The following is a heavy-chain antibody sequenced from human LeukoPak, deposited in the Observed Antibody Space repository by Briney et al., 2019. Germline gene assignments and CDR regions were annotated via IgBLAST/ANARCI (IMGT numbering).Heavy chain of an antibody. CDR2: INPNSGGT. J-gene: IGHJ5*02. CDR1: GYTFTSYH. D-gene: IGHD3-10*01. V-gene: IGHV1-2*02. CDR3: ARVGITMVRGARGWFDP. Sequence: ASVKVSCKASGYTFTSYHMHWVRQAPGQGLEWMGWINPNSGGTNYAQKFQGRVTMTRDTSISTAHMELSRLRSDDTAVYYCARVGITMVRGARGWFDPWGQGTLVTVSS.